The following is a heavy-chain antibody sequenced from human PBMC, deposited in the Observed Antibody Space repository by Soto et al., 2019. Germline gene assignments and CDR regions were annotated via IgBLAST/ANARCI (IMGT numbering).Heavy chain of an antibody. CDR3: ARDTLIDPTSYFGMDV. Sequence: QGQLVQSGPEVKKPGASVKVSCKASGYTFFSYGISWVRQAPGQGLERMGWISAYNGNTNHAQKLQGRVTKTTDTSTSTAYRELRSLRSDDTAVYYCARDTLIDPTSYFGMDVWGQGPTVTVSS. J-gene: IGHJ6*02. D-gene: IGHD3-22*01. CDR2: ISAYNGNT. CDR1: GYTFFSYG. V-gene: IGHV1-18*01.